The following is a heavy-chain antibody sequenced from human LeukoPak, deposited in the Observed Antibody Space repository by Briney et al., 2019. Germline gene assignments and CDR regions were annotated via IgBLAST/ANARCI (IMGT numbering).Heavy chain of an antibody. J-gene: IGHJ5*02. CDR3: AKGPYYYDSSGYYTPDWFDP. Sequence: GGSLRLSCAASGFTVSNNYMSWVRQAPGYGLEWVSVIYKVGNTFYADFVKGRFTISRDNSKNTLYLQMNSLRAEDTAVYYCAKGPYYYDSSGYYTPDWFDPWGQGTLVTVSS. D-gene: IGHD3-22*01. CDR2: IYKVGNT. CDR1: GFTVSNNY. V-gene: IGHV3-66*01.